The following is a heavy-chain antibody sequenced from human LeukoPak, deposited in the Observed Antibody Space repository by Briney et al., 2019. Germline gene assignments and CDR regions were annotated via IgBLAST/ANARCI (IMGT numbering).Heavy chain of an antibody. CDR2: IYYSGST. V-gene: IGHV4-39*07. Sequence: SETLSLTCTVSGGSIGSSSYYWGWIRQPPGKGLEWVGSIYYSGSTYYNPSLKRRVTISVDTSKNQFSLKLSSVTAADTAVYYCARQTLTGYYPYYYYYYMDVWGKGTTVTISS. J-gene: IGHJ6*03. CDR1: GGSIGSSSYY. CDR3: ARQTLTGYYPYYYYYYMDV. D-gene: IGHD3-9*01.